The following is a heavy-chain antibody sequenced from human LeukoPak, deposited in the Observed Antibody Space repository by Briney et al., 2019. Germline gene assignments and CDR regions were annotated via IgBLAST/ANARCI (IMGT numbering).Heavy chain of an antibody. D-gene: IGHD6-13*01. CDR1: ALTFSKYA. Sequence: RGSLRLSCAASALTFSKYAMNWVRQAPGKGLGWVSVISRSDSGSNIYYADSVKGRFTISRDYSKNTLYLQMNSLRAEDTAVYYCARERRYTNSWYSFDYWGQGTLVTVSS. CDR3: ARERRYTNSWYSFDY. J-gene: IGHJ4*02. V-gene: IGHV3-23*01. CDR2: ISRSDSGSNI.